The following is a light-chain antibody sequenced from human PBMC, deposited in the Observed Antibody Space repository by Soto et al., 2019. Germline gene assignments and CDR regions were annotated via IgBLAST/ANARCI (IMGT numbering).Light chain of an antibody. CDR3: LQSNTWPYT. Sequence: ETVLTQSPATLSVSPGERATLSCRASQSVGTNLAWYQQKPGQAPRLLMYRSSTGAPGIPARFSGSGSGTEFTLTISSLQSEDFAIYYCLQSNTWPYTFGQGTKLEIK. V-gene: IGKV3-15*01. CDR2: RSS. CDR1: QSVGTN. J-gene: IGKJ2*01.